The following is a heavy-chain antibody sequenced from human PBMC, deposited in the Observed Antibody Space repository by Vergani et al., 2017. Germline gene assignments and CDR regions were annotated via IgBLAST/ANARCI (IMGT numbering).Heavy chain of an antibody. CDR2: INHSGST. CDR3: ARGWVLLALFYYYYMDV. Sequence: QVQLQQWGAGLLKPSETLSLTCAVYGGSFSGYYWSWIRPPPGKGLEWLGEINHSGSTNYNPYLKSRVTISVDTSKNQFSLKPSSVTAADTAVYYCARGWVLLALFYYYYMDVWGKGTTVTVSS. CDR1: GGSFSGYY. J-gene: IGHJ6*03. D-gene: IGHD2-15*01. V-gene: IGHV4-34*01.